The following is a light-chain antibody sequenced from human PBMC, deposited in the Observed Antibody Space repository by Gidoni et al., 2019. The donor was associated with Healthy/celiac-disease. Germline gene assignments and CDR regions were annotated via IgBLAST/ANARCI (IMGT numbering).Light chain of an antibody. V-gene: IGKV3-15*01. CDR1: QSVSSN. CDR2: GAS. CDR3: QQYNNWLTWT. J-gene: IGKJ1*01. Sequence: EIVMMQSPATLSVSPGARATLSCRASQSVSSNLAWYQQKPGKAPSLLIYGASTRATGIPARFSGSGSGTEFTLTISSLQSEDFAVYYCQQYNNWLTWTFGQGTKVEIK.